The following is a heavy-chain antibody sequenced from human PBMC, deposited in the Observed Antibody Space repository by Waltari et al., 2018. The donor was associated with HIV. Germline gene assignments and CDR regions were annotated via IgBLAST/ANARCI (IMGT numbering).Heavy chain of an antibody. V-gene: IGHV1-69*05. J-gene: IGHJ6*02. D-gene: IGHD2-2*01. CDR2: IIPNSGTV. CDR1: VVTISSSA. Sequence: QVQLVQSGAEAKPPASSVKVSCKATVVTISSSATNWERQAPGQGLEWMGGIIPNSGTVNYAQKFQGRVTINSDESTNTAYLDLSRLRSEDTAVYYCARGTGSCSTTSCPTWGMDVWGQGTTVTVSS. CDR3: ARGTGSCSTTSCPTWGMDV.